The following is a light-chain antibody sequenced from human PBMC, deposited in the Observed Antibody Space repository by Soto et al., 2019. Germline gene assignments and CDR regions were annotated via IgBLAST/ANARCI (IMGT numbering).Light chain of an antibody. CDR2: DAS. V-gene: IGKV1-5*01. J-gene: IGKJ1*01. CDR1: QSISTW. CDR3: QQYNSYST. Sequence: DIQMTQSPCTLSASVGDRVTITCRASQSISTWLAWYQQKPGKAPKLLIYDASSLESGVPSRFSGSGSGTEFTLTISSLQPEDFASYYCQQYNSYSTFGQGTKVDIK.